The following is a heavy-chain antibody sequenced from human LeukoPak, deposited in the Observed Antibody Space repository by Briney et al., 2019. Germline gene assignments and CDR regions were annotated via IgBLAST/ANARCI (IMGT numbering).Heavy chain of an antibody. J-gene: IGHJ6*02. CDR3: AIGGCSGASCYAGGNYYYGMDV. CDR1: GFTFSDYY. CDR2: ISDGDSST. D-gene: IGHD2-2*01. Sequence: GGSLRLSCAASGFTFSDYYMSWIRQAPEKGQHCDSVISDGDSSTYYADSVKGRFTISRDSSKNTLYLQMHSLRAEDTAVYYCAIGGCSGASCYAGGNYYYGMDVWGQGTTVTVSS. V-gene: IGHV3-23*01.